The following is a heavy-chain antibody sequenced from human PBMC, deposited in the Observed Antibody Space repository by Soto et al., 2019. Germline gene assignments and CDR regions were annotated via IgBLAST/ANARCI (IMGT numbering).Heavy chain of an antibody. D-gene: IGHD6-13*01. J-gene: IGHJ4*02. Sequence: SETLSLTCSVSYGSIRSYYWSWIRQPPWKGLEWIGYMYYSGSSNYNPSLRGRATMSVDTSKNQFSLKLNSLTAADTAVYYCARLPSLLYSSSWYSLDFWSQGTLVTVSS. V-gene: IGHV4-59*08. CDR3: ARLPSLLYSSSWYSLDF. CDR2: MYYSGSS. CDR1: YGSIRSYY.